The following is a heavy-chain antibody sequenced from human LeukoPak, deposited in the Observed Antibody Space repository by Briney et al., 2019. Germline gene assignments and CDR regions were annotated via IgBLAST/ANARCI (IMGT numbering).Heavy chain of an antibody. V-gene: IGHV4-59*01. D-gene: IGHD5-12*01. J-gene: IGHJ4*02. CDR2: IYYSGST. Sequence: SETLSLTCTVSGGSISSYYWSWIRKPPGKGLEGMGYIYYSGSTNYNPSLKSRVTISVDTSKNQFSLKLSSVTAADTAVYYCARGGWLRSGDYFDYWGQGTLVTVSS. CDR3: ARGGWLRSGDYFDY. CDR1: GGSISSYY.